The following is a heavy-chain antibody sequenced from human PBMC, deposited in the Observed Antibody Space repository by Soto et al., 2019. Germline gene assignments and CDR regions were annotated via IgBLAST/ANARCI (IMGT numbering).Heavy chain of an antibody. CDR2: ISYDGSNK. Sequence: QVQLVESGGGVVQPVRSLRLSCAASGFTFRSYAMQWVRQAPGKGLEWVAVISYDGSNKYYADSVKGRFTISRDNSKNTLYLQMNSLRAEDTAVYYCARETDGMDVWGRGTTVTVSS. CDR1: GFTFRSYA. J-gene: IGHJ6*02. V-gene: IGHV3-30-3*01. CDR3: ARETDGMDV.